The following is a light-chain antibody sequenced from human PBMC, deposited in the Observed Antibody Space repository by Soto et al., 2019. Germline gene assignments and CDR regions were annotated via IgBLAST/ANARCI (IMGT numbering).Light chain of an antibody. CDR1: QSVSSN. Sequence: EIVMTQSPATLSVSPGERATLSCRASQSVSSNLAWYQQKPGQAPRLLIYGASTRAPGIPARFSGSGSGTEFTLTISSLQSEDFSVYYCQQYNNWWTFGQGTKVAIK. CDR3: QQYNNWWT. J-gene: IGKJ1*01. V-gene: IGKV3-15*01. CDR2: GAS.